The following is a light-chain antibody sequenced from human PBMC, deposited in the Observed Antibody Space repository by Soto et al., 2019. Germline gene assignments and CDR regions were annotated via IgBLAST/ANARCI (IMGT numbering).Light chain of an antibody. CDR3: QQYDRSWT. Sequence: EIVLTQSPGTLSLSPGDRATLSCRASQTVSHNYLAWYQQKAGQAPSLLIYGASRRATGIPDRFSGSGSGTDFTLTISSLEPEDFAVYYCQQYDRSWTFGQGTKVAIK. CDR2: GAS. CDR1: QTVSHNY. V-gene: IGKV3-20*01. J-gene: IGKJ1*01.